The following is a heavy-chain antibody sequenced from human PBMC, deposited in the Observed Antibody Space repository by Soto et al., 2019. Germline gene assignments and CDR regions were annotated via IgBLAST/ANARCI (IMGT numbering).Heavy chain of an antibody. V-gene: IGHV1-18*01. CDR2: ISAYNGNT. Sequence: VKVSCKASGYTFTSYGISWVRQAPGQGLEWMGWISAYNGNTNYAQKLQGRVTMTTDTSTSTAYMELRSLRSDDTAVYYCAGTHFRDYYYYMDVLGKGTTVTVSS. CDR1: GYTFTSYG. J-gene: IGHJ6*03. D-gene: IGHD3-3*02. CDR3: AGTHFRDYYYYMDV.